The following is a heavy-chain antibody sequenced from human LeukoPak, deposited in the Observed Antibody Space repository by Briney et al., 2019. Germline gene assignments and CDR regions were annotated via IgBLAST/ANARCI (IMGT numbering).Heavy chain of an antibody. V-gene: IGHV1-8*01. CDR1: GYTFTSYD. CDR2: MNPNSGNT. CDR3: TRLRGIAPPGGHDAFDI. D-gene: IGHD6-13*01. Sequence: ASVKVSCKACGYTFTSYDINWVRQATGQGLEWMGWMNPNSGNTGYAQKFQGRVTMTRNTSISTAYMELSSLRAGDTALYYCTRLRGIAPPGGHDAFDIWGRGTMVTVSS. J-gene: IGHJ3*02.